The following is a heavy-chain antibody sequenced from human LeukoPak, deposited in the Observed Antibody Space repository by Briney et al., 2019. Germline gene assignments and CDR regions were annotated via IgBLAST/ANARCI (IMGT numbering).Heavy chain of an antibody. CDR3: ARHSRRPMGGSHYYYDLDV. V-gene: IGHV4-59*08. J-gene: IGHJ6*02. CDR2: IYDSGTT. CDR1: GGSVSGSY. D-gene: IGHD1-26*01. Sequence: SETLSLTCSVSGGSVSGSYWSWIRQSPGKGLEWIAYIYDSGTTNYNPSLKSRVTISVDRSKNQFSLKVTSVTAADTAIYYCARHSRRPMGGSHYYYDLDVWGQGTTVTVSS.